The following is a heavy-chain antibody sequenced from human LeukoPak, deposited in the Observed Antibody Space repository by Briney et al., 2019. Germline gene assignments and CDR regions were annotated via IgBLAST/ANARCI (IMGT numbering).Heavy chain of an antibody. J-gene: IGHJ5*02. CDR1: GYTFTGYY. Sequence: GASVKVSCKASGYTFTGYYMHWVRQAPGQGLEWMGWINHNSGGTNYAQKFQGRVTMTRDTSISTAYMELSRLRSGDTAVDYCGRDSKRSGARWENLGFDPWGQGTLVTVSS. V-gene: IGHV1-2*02. CDR2: INHNSGGT. D-gene: IGHD1-26*01. CDR3: GRDSKRSGARWENLGFDP.